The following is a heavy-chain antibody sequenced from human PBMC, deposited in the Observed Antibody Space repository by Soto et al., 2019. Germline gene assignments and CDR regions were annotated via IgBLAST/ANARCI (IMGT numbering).Heavy chain of an antibody. CDR2: INPNSGGT. CDR3: ARGGIVVVPAPHLFDY. Sequence: EASVKVSCKASGYTFTGYYMHWVRQAPGQGLEWMGWINPNSGGTNYAQKFQGWVTMTRDTSISTAYMELSRLRSDDTAVYYCARGGIVVVPAPHLFDYWGQGTLVTVS. CDR1: GYTFTGYY. J-gene: IGHJ4*02. V-gene: IGHV1-2*04. D-gene: IGHD2-2*01.